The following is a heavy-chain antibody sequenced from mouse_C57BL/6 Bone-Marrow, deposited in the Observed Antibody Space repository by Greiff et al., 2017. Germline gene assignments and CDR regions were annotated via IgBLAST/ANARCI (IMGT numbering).Heavy chain of an antibody. J-gene: IGHJ2*01. CDR3: ARWGWVY. V-gene: IGHV1-82*01. Sequence: VQLLQYGRGLVKPGASLKISCEASGFAFSSSAMTWVRQSPGKGLEWIGTIYPGGGNTNYPGKVKGRATLSGDKAYSNVYMQMSHLKSEDSAIYYCARWGWVYWGQGKALTVS. CDR1: GFAFSSSA. D-gene: IGHD2-3*01. CDR2: IYPGGGNT.